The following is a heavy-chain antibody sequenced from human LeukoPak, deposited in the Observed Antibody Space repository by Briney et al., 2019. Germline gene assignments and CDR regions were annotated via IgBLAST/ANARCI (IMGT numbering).Heavy chain of an antibody. D-gene: IGHD1-14*01. V-gene: IGHV3-13*01. CDR3: AREGRMGTADAFDV. CDR2: VGIAGDT. Sequence: GGSLRLSCAASGFTFNNYEMHWVRHTAGKGLEWVSAVGIAGDTFYSGSVKGRFSISRDNAESSLFLQMNSLRAGDTAVYYCAREGRMGTADAFDVWGQGTMVTVPS. J-gene: IGHJ3*01. CDR1: GFTFNNYE.